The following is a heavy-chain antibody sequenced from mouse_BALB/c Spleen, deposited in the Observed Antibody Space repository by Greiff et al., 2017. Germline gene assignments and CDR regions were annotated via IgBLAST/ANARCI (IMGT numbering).Heavy chain of an antibody. J-gene: IGHJ4*01. Sequence: QVTLNVSGPGILQPSQTLSLTCSFSGFSLSTSGMGVSWIRQPSGKGLEWLAHIYWDDDKRYNPSLKSRLTISKDTSSNQVFLKITSVDTADTATYYCARGGYYAMDYWGQGTSVTVSS. CDR3: ARGGYYAMDY. V-gene: IGHV8-12*01. CDR2: IYWDDDK. CDR1: GFSLSTSGMG. D-gene: IGHD1-1*02.